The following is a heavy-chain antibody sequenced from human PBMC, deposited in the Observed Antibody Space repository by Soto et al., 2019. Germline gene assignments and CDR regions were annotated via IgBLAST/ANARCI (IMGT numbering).Heavy chain of an antibody. CDR2: ISGSSGST. CDR3: AKDRIGGDSGY. V-gene: IGHV3-23*01. CDR1: GFTFSSYA. J-gene: IGHJ4*02. Sequence: GGSLRLPWAASGFTFSSYAMSWVRQAPGKGLEWVSAISGSSGSTSYADSVKGRFTISRDNSKNTLYLQMNSLRAEDTAVYYCAKDRIGGDSGYWGQGTLVTVSS. D-gene: IGHD2-21*02.